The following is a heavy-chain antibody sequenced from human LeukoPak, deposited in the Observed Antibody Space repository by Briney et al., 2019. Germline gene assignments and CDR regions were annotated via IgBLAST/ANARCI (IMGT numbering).Heavy chain of an antibody. CDR2: INTNTGNP. D-gene: IGHD3-9*01. CDR3: ARGLLRYFDWLDFDY. J-gene: IGHJ4*02. CDR1: GYSFTNYA. Sequence: ASVKVSCKASGYSFTNYAMNWVRQAPGQGLEWMGWINTNTGNPTYAQGFTGRFVFSLDTSVSTAYLQISSLKAEDTAVYYCARGLLRYFDWLDFDYWGQGTLVAVSS. V-gene: IGHV7-4-1*02.